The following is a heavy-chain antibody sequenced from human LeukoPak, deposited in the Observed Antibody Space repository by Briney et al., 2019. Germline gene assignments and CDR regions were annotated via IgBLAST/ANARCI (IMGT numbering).Heavy chain of an antibody. CDR2: ISAYNGNT. J-gene: IGHJ4*02. D-gene: IGHD1-1*01. CDR1: GYTFTSYG. V-gene: IGHV1-18*01. Sequence: ASVKVSCKTSGYTFTSYGISWVRQAPGQGLEWMGWISAYNGNTNYAQKLQGRVTMTTNTSTSTAYMELRSLRSDDTAVYYCARDSRSTAPCDYWGQGTLVTVSS. CDR3: ARDSRSTAPCDY.